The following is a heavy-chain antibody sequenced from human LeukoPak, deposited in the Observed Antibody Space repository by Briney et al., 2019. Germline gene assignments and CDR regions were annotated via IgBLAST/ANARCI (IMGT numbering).Heavy chain of an antibody. CDR3: VGEVGPRQMNY. V-gene: IGHV3-30-3*01. Sequence: GGSLRLSCVASVFTFSSHPMQWVRQAPSKGREWVEVIAYDASNEYYADSVKGRFTISRDNSKNTLYLQMNSLRTEDTAMYYCVGEVGPRQMNYWGQGTLVTVSS. J-gene: IGHJ4*02. D-gene: IGHD1-26*01. CDR1: VFTFSSHP. CDR2: IAYDASNE.